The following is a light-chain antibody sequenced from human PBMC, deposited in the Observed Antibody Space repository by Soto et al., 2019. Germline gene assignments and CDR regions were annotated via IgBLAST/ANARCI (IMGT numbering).Light chain of an antibody. Sequence: DIQMTQSPSSLSASVGDRVTITCRASQSISSYLNWYQQKPGKAPKLLIYAASSLQSGVRSRFSGSGSGTDFTLTISSLQPEDFATYYCQHSYSTPLFRQGTKVEIK. CDR3: QHSYSTPL. CDR2: AAS. CDR1: QSISSY. J-gene: IGKJ1*01. V-gene: IGKV1-39*01.